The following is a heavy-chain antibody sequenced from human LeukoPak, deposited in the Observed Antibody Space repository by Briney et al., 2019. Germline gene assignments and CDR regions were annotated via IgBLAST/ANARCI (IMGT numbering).Heavy chain of an antibody. CDR3: ARAVRYFDWYFFDY. CDR2: IYYSGST. J-gene: IGHJ4*02. V-gene: IGHV4-59*12. CDR1: GGSISSYY. D-gene: IGHD3-9*01. Sequence: SETLSLTCTVSGGSISSYYWSWIRQPPGKGLEWIGYIYYSGSTNYNPSLKSRVTISVDTSKNQFSLQLSSVTAADTAVYYCARAVRYFDWYFFDYWGQGTLVTVSS.